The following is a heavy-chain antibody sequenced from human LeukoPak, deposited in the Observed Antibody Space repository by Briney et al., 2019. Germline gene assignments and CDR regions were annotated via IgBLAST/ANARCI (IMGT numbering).Heavy chain of an antibody. CDR2: IYSGGST. J-gene: IGHJ4*02. Sequence: GGSLRLSCAASGFTVSSNYMSWVRQAPGKGLEWVSVIYSGGSTYYADSVKGRFTISRDNSKNTLYLQMNSLRAEDTAVYYCAVSAEPSSSWLGFDYWGQGTLVTVSS. D-gene: IGHD6-13*01. CDR3: AVSAEPSSSWLGFDY. V-gene: IGHV3-66*02. CDR1: GFTVSSNY.